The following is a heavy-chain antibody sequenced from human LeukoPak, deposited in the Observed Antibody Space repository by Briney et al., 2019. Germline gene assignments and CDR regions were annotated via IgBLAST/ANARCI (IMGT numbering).Heavy chain of an antibody. Sequence: GGSLRLSCAASGFSFSKYWMHWVRQTPGEGLVWVARIKEDGTYTSYADSVKGGFTISRDNARNTVFLQMNSLRAEDTAVYYCARDFDMGITPGDDFDFWGQGTLVTVSS. CDR2: IKEDGTYT. V-gene: IGHV3-74*01. J-gene: IGHJ4*02. D-gene: IGHD3-9*01. CDR1: GFSFSKYW. CDR3: ARDFDMGITPGDDFDF.